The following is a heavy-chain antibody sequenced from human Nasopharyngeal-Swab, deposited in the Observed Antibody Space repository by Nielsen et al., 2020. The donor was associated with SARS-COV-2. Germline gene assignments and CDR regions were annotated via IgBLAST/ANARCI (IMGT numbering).Heavy chain of an antibody. CDR2: IYYSGST. V-gene: IGHV4-59*01. CDR3: AREGRDGMDV. Sequence: SETLSLTCTVSGGSISSYYWSWIRQPPGKGLEWIGYIYYSGSTNYNPSLKSRVTISVDTSKNQFSLKLSSVTAADTAVYYCAREGRDGMDVWGQGTTVTVSS. J-gene: IGHJ6*02. CDR1: GGSISSYY.